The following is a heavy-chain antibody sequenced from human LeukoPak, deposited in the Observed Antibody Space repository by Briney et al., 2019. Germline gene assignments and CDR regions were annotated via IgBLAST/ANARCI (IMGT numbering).Heavy chain of an antibody. V-gene: IGHV4-61*02. Sequence: SETLSLTCTVSGVSIANTFYYWNWLRQPAGKGLEWIGRIYTTGGTDYNPSLESRVTISLDTARNQFSLKLSSVTAADTAVYYCARRQDGHDYWGQGTLVTVSS. J-gene: IGHJ4*02. CDR2: IYTTGGT. CDR3: ARRQDGHDY. CDR1: GVSIANTFYY.